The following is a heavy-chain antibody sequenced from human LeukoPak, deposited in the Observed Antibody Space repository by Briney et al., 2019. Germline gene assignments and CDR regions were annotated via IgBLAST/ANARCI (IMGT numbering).Heavy chain of an antibody. D-gene: IGHD3-10*01. CDR2: IWYDGSNK. CDR3: ARDQLFMVRGVMEGKVRGAFDT. Sequence: PGRSLRLSCAASGFTFSSYGMHWVRQALGKGLEWVAVIWYDGSNKYYADSVKGRFTISRDNSKNTLYLQMNSLRAEDTAAYYCARDQLFMVRGVMEGKVRGAFDTWGQGTMVTVSS. V-gene: IGHV3-33*01. J-gene: IGHJ3*02. CDR1: GFTFSSYG.